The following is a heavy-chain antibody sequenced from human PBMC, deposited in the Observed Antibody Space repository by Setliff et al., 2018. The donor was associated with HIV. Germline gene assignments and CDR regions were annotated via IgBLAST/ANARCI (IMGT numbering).Heavy chain of an antibody. Sequence: TSETLSLTCTVSGAPLSSYYLNWIRQPPGKGLEWIGYIFYSGTTNYNPSLKSRVTMSVDASKNQFSLILSSVTAADTAVYYCARESLNLGELSSNPDASDIWGQGTMVTVSS. D-gene: IGHD3-16*02. CDR1: GAPLSSYY. V-gene: IGHV4-59*01. CDR3: ARESLNLGELSSNPDASDI. CDR2: IFYSGTT. J-gene: IGHJ3*02.